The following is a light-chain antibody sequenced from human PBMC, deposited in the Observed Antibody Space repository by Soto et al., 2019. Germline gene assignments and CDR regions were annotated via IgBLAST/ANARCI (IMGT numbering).Light chain of an antibody. V-gene: IGKV3-20*01. CDR1: ETIGRAY. CDR3: HQYATSPCT. J-gene: IGKJ2*02. CDR2: GTS. Sequence: IVLTQSPGTVSLSPGERATLSCRASETIGRAYFAWYQHRPGRTPRLVVSGTSNRAAGIPDRFGGSGSGAAFTLTISGVEPEDSAVYYCHQYATSPCTFGQGTKLEIK.